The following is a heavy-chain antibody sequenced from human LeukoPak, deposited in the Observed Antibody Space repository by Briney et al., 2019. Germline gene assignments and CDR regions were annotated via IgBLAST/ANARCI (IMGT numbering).Heavy chain of an antibody. CDR2: ISAYNGNT. Sequence: ASVKVSCKASGYTFTSYGISWVRQAPGQGLEWMGWISAYNGNTNYAQKLQGRVTMTTDTSTSTAYMVLRSLRSDDTAVYYCARDGSYRCSSTSCPIDYWGQGTLVTVSS. CDR1: GYTFTSYG. J-gene: IGHJ4*02. D-gene: IGHD2-2*01. CDR3: ARDGSYRCSSTSCPIDY. V-gene: IGHV1-18*01.